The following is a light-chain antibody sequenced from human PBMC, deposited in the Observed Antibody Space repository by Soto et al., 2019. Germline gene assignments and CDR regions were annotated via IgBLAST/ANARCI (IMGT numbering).Light chain of an antibody. Sequence: EIVLTQSPGTLSLSPGERATLSCRASQSVSSTYLAWCQHKPGQAPTLLIYGASSRATGIPDRFSGSGSGTDFTLTISRLEPEDYAAYYCQQYGRSPPTFGQGTKV. V-gene: IGKV3-20*01. CDR3: QQYGRSPPT. J-gene: IGKJ1*01. CDR1: QSVSSTY. CDR2: GAS.